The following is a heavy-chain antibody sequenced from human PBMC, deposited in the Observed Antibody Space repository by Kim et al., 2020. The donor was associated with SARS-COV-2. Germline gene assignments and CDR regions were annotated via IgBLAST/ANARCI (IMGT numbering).Heavy chain of an antibody. D-gene: IGHD3-22*01. CDR2: LYSAGRT. V-gene: IGHV3-66*01. Sequence: GGSLRLSCAASGITVSTNYMSWVRQAPGKGLEWVSLLYSAGRTDYADSVRGRFTISRDNSKNTLYLQMNNLRAEDTAVYYCARGGYYYDSRGLDYWGQGT. CDR1: GITVSTNY. CDR3: ARGGYYYDSRGLDY. J-gene: IGHJ4*02.